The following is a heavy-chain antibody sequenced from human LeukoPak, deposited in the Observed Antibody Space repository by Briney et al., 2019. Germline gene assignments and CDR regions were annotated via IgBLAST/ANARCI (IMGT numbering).Heavy chain of an antibody. CDR1: GVAVRTSY. CDR3: ANLAADRLRTENFDY. V-gene: IGHV3-53*01. CDR2: IYGEGNT. Sequence: GGSLRLSCAASGVAVRTSYMIWVRQAPGKGLEWVSVIYGEGNTYYADSVKGRFTISRDDSKNTLYLQMNSLRAEDTAVYYCANLAADRLRTENFDYWGQGTLVTVSS. J-gene: IGHJ4*02. D-gene: IGHD6-13*01.